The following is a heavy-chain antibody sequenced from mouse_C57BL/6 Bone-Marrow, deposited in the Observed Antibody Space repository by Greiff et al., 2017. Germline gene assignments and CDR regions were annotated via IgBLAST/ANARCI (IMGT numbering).Heavy chain of an antibody. CDR1: GYIFTSYW. CDR3: ARGGYDSTYGYFDV. Sequence: VQLQQSGAELVRPGASVKLSCKTSGYIFTSYWIHWVKQRSGQGLEWIARIFPGTDNTYYNEKFKGKATLTADKSSSTAYMRLSSLKSEDSAVYVCARGGYDSTYGYFDVWGAGTTVTVSS. J-gene: IGHJ1*01. CDR2: IFPGTDNT. V-gene: IGHV1S132*01. D-gene: IGHD1-1*01.